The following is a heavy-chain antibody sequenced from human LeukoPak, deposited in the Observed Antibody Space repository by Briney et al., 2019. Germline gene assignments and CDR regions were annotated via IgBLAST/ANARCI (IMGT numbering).Heavy chain of an antibody. CDR1: GYTFTGYY. Sequence: ASVKVSCKASGYTFTGYYMHWVRQAPGQRLEWMGWINAGNGNTKYSQKFQGRVTITRDTSASTAYMELSSLRSEDTAVYYCARAAYFDNSGYREYYFDYWGQGTLVTVSS. CDR2: INAGNGNT. J-gene: IGHJ4*02. V-gene: IGHV1-3*01. D-gene: IGHD3-22*01. CDR3: ARAAYFDNSGYREYYFDY.